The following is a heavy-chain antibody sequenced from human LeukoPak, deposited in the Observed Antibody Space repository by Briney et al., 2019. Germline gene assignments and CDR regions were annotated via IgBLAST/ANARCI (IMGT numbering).Heavy chain of an antibody. V-gene: IGHV4-59*01. D-gene: IGHD3-10*01. Sequence: PSETLSLTCTVSGVPISSYYWSWLRPPPGKGLEWIGYIYYSGSTNYNPSLKSRVTISVDTSKNHLSLKLSSVTAADTAVYYCARAELLWSPGIYYWGQGTLVTVSS. CDR2: IYYSGST. CDR1: GVPISSYY. J-gene: IGHJ4*02. CDR3: ARAELLWSPGIYY.